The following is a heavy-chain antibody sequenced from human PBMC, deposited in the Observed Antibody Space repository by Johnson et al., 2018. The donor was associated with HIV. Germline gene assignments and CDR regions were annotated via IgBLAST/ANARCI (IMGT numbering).Heavy chain of an antibody. D-gene: IGHD3-10*01. J-gene: IGHJ3*02. CDR3: AAYGSGDGEAFDI. Sequence: QVQLVESGGGVVRPGGSLRLSCAASGFTFSNYAIHWVRQAPGTGLEWVAVIAYDGANKYYADSVKGPFTISRDNSKNTLYLQMNSLRAEDTAVYYCAAYGSGDGEAFDIWGQGTMVTVSS. V-gene: IGHV3-30-3*01. CDR1: GFTFSNYA. CDR2: IAYDGANK.